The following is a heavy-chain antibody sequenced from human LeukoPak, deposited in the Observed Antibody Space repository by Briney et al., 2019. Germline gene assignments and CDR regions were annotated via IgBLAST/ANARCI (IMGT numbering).Heavy chain of an antibody. D-gene: IGHD3-10*01. CDR1: GFTFSRYW. V-gene: IGHV3-74*01. J-gene: IGHJ4*02. CDR2: INSDGSNI. Sequence: SGGSLRLSCAASGFTFSRYWMNWVRQAPGKGLAWVSRINSDGSNINYADSVKGRFTISRDNSKNTLYLQMNSLRAEDTAVYYCARPEGSLGDWGQGTLVTVSS. CDR3: ARPEGSLGD.